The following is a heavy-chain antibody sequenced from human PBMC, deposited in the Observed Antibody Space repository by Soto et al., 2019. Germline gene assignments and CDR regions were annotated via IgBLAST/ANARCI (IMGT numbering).Heavy chain of an antibody. CDR3: TRDRAVTTYYYYYYMDV. V-gene: IGHV3-49*03. D-gene: IGHD4-17*01. J-gene: IGHJ6*03. CDR2: IRSKAYGGTT. Sequence: SLRLSCPSSLFTFGDYAMSLFLHSPFKVLEFLGFIRSKAYGGTTEYAASVKGRFTISRDDSKSIAYLQMNSLKTEDTAVYYCTRDRAVTTYYYYYYMDVWGKGTTVTVSS. CDR1: LFTFGDYA.